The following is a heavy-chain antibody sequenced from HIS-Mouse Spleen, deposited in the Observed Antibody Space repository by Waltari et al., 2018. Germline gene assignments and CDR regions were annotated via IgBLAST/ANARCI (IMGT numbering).Heavy chain of an antibody. Sequence: QLQLQESGPGLVKPSETLSLTCTVSGGSLSRCIYHWGWTRQPPGKGLGWIGSIYYSGSTYYNPSLKSRVTISVDTSKNQFSLKLSSVTAADTAVYYCAREIPYSSSWYDWYFDLWGRGTLVTVSS. J-gene: IGHJ2*01. CDR3: AREIPYSSSWYDWYFDL. D-gene: IGHD6-13*01. V-gene: IGHV4-39*07. CDR2: IYYSGST. CDR1: GGSLSRCIYH.